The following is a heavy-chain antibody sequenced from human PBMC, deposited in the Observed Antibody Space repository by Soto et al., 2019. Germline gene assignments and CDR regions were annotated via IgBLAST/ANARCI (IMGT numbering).Heavy chain of an antibody. D-gene: IGHD6-19*01. Sequence: QVQLEESGGGVVQPGRSLKLSCAASGFTFSSYGMHWVRQAPGKGLEWVAVIWYDGSNKYYADSVKGRFTISRDNSKNTLYLQMNRLGAEDTAVYYCARIPQSAVAGTRFGYFDLWGRGTLVTVSS. J-gene: IGHJ2*01. CDR3: ARIPQSAVAGTRFGYFDL. CDR2: IWYDGSNK. CDR1: GFTFSSYG. V-gene: IGHV3-33*01.